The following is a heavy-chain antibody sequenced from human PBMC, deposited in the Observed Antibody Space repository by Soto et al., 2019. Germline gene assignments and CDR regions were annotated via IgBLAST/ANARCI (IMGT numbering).Heavy chain of an antibody. V-gene: IGHV4-30-4*02. J-gene: IGHJ5*01. CDR2: IDEGRTT. CDR3: ARGRYCLTGRCIPNWFDS. CDR1: GFSITAFGFF. Sequence: PSETLCLTCAVSGFSITAFGFFWAWMRPGTGLAREYSVNIDEGRTTYSNSAIESLVAISLDASKTQFSLNVTSVAAAAAAVYLCARGRYCLTGRCIPNWFDSWGQGTLVTVSS. D-gene: IGHD2-15*01.